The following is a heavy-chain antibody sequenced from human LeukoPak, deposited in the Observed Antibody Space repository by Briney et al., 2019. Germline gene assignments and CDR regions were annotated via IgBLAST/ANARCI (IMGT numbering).Heavy chain of an antibody. D-gene: IGHD3-10*01. CDR3: ARDTGYGSGSKDIDY. V-gene: IGHV4-34*01. Sequence: PSETLSLTCAVYGGSFSGYYWSWIRQPPGKGLEWIGEINHSGSTNYNPSLKSRVTISVDTSKNQFSLKLSSVTAADTAVYYCARDTGYGSGSKDIDYWGQGTLVTLSS. CDR2: INHSGST. J-gene: IGHJ4*02. CDR1: GGSFSGYY.